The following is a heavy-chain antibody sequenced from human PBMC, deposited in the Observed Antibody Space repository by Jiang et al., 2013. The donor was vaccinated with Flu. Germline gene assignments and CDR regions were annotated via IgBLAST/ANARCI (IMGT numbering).Heavy chain of an antibody. CDR1: TNYW. V-gene: IGHV5-51*01. CDR2: IYPADSDT. Sequence: TNYWIGWVRQKPGKGLEWMGIIYPADSDTKYGPAFQGQVTISVDKSINTAYLQWSSLKASDTAIYYCAREGFYYDSSDYARSYGMDVWGQGTTVTVSS. CDR3: AREGFYYDSSDYARSYGMDV. J-gene: IGHJ6*02. D-gene: IGHD3-22*01.